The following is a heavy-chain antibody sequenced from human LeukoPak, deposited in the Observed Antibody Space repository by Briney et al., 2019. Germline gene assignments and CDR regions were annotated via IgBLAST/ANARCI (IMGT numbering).Heavy chain of an antibody. D-gene: IGHD2-2*01. Sequence: SETLSLTCTVSGGSVSSGSYYWSWIRQAPGKGLEWIGYIYYSGSTNYNPSLKSRVTISVDTSKNQFSLKLSSVTAADTAVYYCARSTLDNWFDPWGQGTLVTVSS. J-gene: IGHJ5*02. CDR2: IYYSGST. CDR3: ARSTLDNWFDP. V-gene: IGHV4-61*01. CDR1: GGSVSSGSYY.